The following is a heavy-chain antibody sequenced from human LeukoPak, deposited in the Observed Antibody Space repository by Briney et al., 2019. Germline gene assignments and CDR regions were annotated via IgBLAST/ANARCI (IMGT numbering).Heavy chain of an antibody. D-gene: IGHD3-22*01. Sequence: GGSLRLSCAASGFTFSSYEMNWVRQAPWKVLEWVSYISGSSSAKYYAESVKGRFTISRDNAKNSLFLQMNSLRAEDTAVYYCTRGISRGYSFDYWGQGTLVTVSS. V-gene: IGHV3-48*03. J-gene: IGHJ4*02. CDR2: ISGSSSAK. CDR1: GFTFSSYE. CDR3: TRGISRGYSFDY.